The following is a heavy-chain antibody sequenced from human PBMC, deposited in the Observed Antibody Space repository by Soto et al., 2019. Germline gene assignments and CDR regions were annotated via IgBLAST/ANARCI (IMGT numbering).Heavy chain of an antibody. CDR1: GYTFTSYG. CDR3: ARMETFGSLNWFDP. J-gene: IGHJ5*02. V-gene: IGHV1-8*02. CDR2: MNPGSGDT. Sequence: ASVKVSCKASGYTFTSYGISWVRQATGQGLEWMGWMNPGSGDTGYAQKFQGRVTMTRDISIATAYMELSSLRSDDTAIYYCARMETFGSLNWFDPWGQGTLVIVS. D-gene: IGHD3-16*01.